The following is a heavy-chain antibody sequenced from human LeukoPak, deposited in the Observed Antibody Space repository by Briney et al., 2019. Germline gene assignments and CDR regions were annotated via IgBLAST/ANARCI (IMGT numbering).Heavy chain of an antibody. CDR3: ARALGSIVGAP. J-gene: IGHJ5*02. CDR1: GFTFSSYG. Sequence: GGSLRLSCAASGFTFSSYGMHWVRQAPGKGLEWVAVIWYDGSNKYYADSVKGRFTISRDNAKNSLYLQMNSLRAEDTAVYYCARALGSIVGAPWGQGTLVTVSS. D-gene: IGHD1-26*01. V-gene: IGHV3-33*01. CDR2: IWYDGSNK.